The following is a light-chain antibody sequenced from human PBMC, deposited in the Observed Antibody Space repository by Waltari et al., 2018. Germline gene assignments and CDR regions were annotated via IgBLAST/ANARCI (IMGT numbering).Light chain of an antibody. CDR2: ANK. CDR1: SPHLRNTS. V-gene: IGLV1-51*01. J-gene: IGLJ2*01. CDR3: GTWDSGLSGGV. Sequence: QSVLTQPPSVSAAPGQKVTIPCSGSSPHLRNTSVAWSHHVPGTAPKPPIYANKNRPSGIPDRFSGSKSGTSATLGITGLQTGDEADYYCGTWDSGLSGGVFGGGTKLTVL.